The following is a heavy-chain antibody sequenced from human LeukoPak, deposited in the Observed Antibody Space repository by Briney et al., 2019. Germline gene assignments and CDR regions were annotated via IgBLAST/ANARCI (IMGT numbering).Heavy chain of an antibody. D-gene: IGHD1-26*01. J-gene: IGHJ3*02. CDR1: GGSFSGYY. CDR3: ARDSGSYSSPDAFDI. CDR2: INHSGST. V-gene: IGHV4-34*01. Sequence: PSETLSLTCAVYGGSFSGYYWSWIRQPPGKGLEWIGEINHSGSTNYNPSLKSRVTISVDTSKNQFSLKLSSVTAADTAVYYCARDSGSYSSPDAFDIWGQGTMVTVSS.